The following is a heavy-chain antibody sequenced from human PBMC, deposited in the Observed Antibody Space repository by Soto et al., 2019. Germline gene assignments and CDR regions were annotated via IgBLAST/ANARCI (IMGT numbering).Heavy chain of an antibody. CDR3: AIYDVDTAMDYYYYYGMDV. Sequence: QVQLVQSGAEVKKPGSSVKVSCKASGGTFSSYAISWVRQAPGQGLEWMGGIIPIFGTANYAQKFQGRVTITADESTSTAYRELSSLRSEDTAVYYCAIYDVDTAMDYYYYYGMDVWGQGTTVTVSS. CDR1: GGTFSSYA. V-gene: IGHV1-69*01. CDR2: IIPIFGTA. D-gene: IGHD5-18*01. J-gene: IGHJ6*02.